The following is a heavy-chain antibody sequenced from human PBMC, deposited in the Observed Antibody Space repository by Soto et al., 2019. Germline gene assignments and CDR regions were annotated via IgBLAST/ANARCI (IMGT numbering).Heavy chain of an antibody. CDR2: INPSSGRT. V-gene: IGHV1-46*01. J-gene: IGHJ6*02. CDR1: GYTFTSYS. CDR3: ARDHNFGFILYAMDV. Sequence: ASVKVSCKASGYTFTSYSMHWVRQAPGQGLEWMEIINPSSGRTSYAQNFQGRVTMTSDTSTSIVYMEMSSLKSEDTAVYYCARDHNFGFILYAMDVWGQGTTVTVSS. D-gene: IGHD2-15*01.